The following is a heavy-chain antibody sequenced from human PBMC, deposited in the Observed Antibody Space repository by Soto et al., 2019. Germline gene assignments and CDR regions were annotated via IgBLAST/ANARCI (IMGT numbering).Heavy chain of an antibody. D-gene: IGHD3-9*01. V-gene: IGHV3-23*01. CDR3: AKAGSYDRYYFDY. CDR2: ISGSGGST. CDR1: GFTFPSYA. J-gene: IGHJ4*02. Sequence: EVQLLESGGGLVQPGGSLRLSCAASGFTFPSYAMTWVRQAPGRGLEWVSGISGSGGSTNYADSVKGRFTISRDNSKNTLYLQMNSLRAEDTAVYYCAKAGSYDRYYFDYWGQGTLVTVSS.